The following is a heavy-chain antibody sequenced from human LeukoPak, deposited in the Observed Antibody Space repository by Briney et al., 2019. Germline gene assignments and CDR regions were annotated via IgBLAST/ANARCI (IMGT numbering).Heavy chain of an antibody. V-gene: IGHV3-7*01. CDR2: IKLDGSEQ. Sequence: GGSLRLSCAVSGFTFSNSWMSWVRQAPGKGLEWVANIKLDGSEQYYVDSVKGRFTISRDNAKNSLYLQMNSLRAEDTAVYYCARETLGEYVGLVDYWGQGTLVTVSS. J-gene: IGHJ4*02. CDR1: GFTFSNSW. D-gene: IGHD3/OR15-3a*01. CDR3: ARETLGEYVGLVDY.